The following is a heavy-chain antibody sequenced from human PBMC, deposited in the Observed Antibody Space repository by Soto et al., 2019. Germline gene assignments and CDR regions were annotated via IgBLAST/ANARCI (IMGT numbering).Heavy chain of an antibody. CDR2: LSYDGSEK. V-gene: IGHV3-33*01. D-gene: IGHD3-22*01. Sequence: PGGSLRLSCAASGFPFRDYAFHWVRQPPGKGLEWVAVLSYDGSEKYYGDSVKGRFTISRDNAKNMLYLQLSSLRAEDTAVYYCARGQLVNPGYYYGMDIWGQGTTVTVS. J-gene: IGHJ6*02. CDR1: GFPFRDYA. CDR3: ARGQLVNPGYYYGMDI.